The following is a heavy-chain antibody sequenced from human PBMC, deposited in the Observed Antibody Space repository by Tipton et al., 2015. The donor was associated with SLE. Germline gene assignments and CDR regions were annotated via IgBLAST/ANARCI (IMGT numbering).Heavy chain of an antibody. CDR3: ARSGYYDFWSGSDAFDI. Sequence: TLSLTCTVSGYSISSGYYWGWIRQPPGKGLEWIGSIYHSGSTYYNPSLKSRVTISVDTSKNQFSLKLSSVTAADTAVYYCARSGYYDFWSGSDAFDIWGQGTMVTVSS. J-gene: IGHJ3*02. CDR2: IYHSGST. CDR1: GYSISSGYY. D-gene: IGHD3-3*01. V-gene: IGHV4-38-2*02.